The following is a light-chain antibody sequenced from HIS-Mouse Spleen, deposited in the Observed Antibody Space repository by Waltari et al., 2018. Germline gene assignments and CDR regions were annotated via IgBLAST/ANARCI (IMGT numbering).Light chain of an antibody. J-gene: IGLJ2*01. Sequence: QSALTQPASVSGSPGQSITISCTGTSSDVGGYNYVPWYQQHPGKAPQLMIYDVSNRPSGVSNRFSGSKSGNTASLTISGLQAEDEADYYCSSYTSSSFNVVFGGGTKLTVL. CDR2: DVS. V-gene: IGLV2-14*03. CDR3: SSYTSSSFNVV. CDR1: SSDVGGYNY.